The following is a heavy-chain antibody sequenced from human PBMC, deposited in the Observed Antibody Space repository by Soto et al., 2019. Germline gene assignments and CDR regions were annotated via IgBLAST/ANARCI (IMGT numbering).Heavy chain of an antibody. CDR1: GGSISSGFYS. D-gene: IGHD2-21*02. Sequence: SDTLSLTCAVSGGSISSGFYSWSWIRQPPGQGLEWIGYIYNSGNTYYNPSLMSRVTISVDRSQNHFSLKLTSVTAADTAVYYCARGSDGVWNSFDPWGQGTQVTVSS. J-gene: IGHJ5*02. CDR2: IYNSGNT. CDR3: ARGSDGVWNSFDP. V-gene: IGHV4-30-2*01.